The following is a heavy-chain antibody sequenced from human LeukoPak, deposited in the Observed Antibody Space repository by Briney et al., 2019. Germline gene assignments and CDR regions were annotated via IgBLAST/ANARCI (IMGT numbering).Heavy chain of an antibody. CDR1: GCTFSSYA. V-gene: IGHV1-69*05. CDR2: VSPMFCSA. Sequence: SVKVSCRASGCTFSSYAISWVRQAPGQGLEWMGGVSPMFCSANYAQKFQGRVTITTDESTSTAYMEPSSLRSEETPVYYCAVNSGRYSLLWEYLSYFDYWGQGTLVTVPS. D-gene: IGHD1-26*01. J-gene: IGHJ4*02. CDR3: AVNSGRYSLLWEYLSYFDY.